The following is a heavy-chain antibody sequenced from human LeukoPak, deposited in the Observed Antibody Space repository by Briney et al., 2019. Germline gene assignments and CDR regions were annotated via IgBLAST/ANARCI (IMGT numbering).Heavy chain of an antibody. Sequence: ASETLSLTCTVSGGSISSSSYYWGWIRQPPGKGLEWIGSIYYSGSTYYNPSLKSRVTISVDTSKNQFSLKLSSVTAADTAVYYCARVGYDSGSYFDYWGQGTLVTVSS. CDR2: IYYSGST. D-gene: IGHD3-16*01. CDR3: ARVGYDSGSYFDY. J-gene: IGHJ4*02. CDR1: GGSISSSSYY. V-gene: IGHV4-39*07.